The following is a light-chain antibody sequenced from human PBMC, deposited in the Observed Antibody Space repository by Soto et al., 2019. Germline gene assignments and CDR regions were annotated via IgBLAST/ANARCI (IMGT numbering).Light chain of an antibody. CDR2: DAS. V-gene: IGKV3-11*01. Sequence: IVVTQSPATLSLSPGERATLSCRASQSVSSYLAWYQQKPGQAPRLLIYDASNRATGIPARFSGSGSGTDFTLTISSLEPEDFAVYYCQQRSNWPQLTFGGGTKVDIK. CDR3: QQRSNWPQLT. CDR1: QSVSSY. J-gene: IGKJ4*01.